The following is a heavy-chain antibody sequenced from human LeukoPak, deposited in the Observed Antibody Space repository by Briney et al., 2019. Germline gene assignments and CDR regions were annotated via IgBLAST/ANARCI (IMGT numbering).Heavy chain of an antibody. D-gene: IGHD1-26*01. V-gene: IGHV3-48*01. CDR2: ISRSSSTI. CDR3: ARDRLMYSGSYPFDY. CDR1: GFTFSSYS. J-gene: IGHJ4*02. Sequence: GGSLRLSCAASGFTFSSYSMNWVRQAPGKGLEWVSYISRSSSTIYSADSVKGRFTISRDNAKNSLYLQMNSLRVEDTAVYYCARDRLMYSGSYPFDYWGQGTLVTVSS.